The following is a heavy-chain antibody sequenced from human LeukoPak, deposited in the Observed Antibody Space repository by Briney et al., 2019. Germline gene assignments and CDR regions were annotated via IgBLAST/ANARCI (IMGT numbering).Heavy chain of an antibody. CDR1: GYTFTGYY. D-gene: IGHD5-12*01. J-gene: IGHJ4*02. Sequence: ASVKVSCKASGYTFTGYYMHWVRQAPGQGLEWMGWVSTDTSYTNYAQKFQGRVTMTTDPSTTTVYMELRSLRSDDTAVYYCARGGFNFRYWGQGTLVTVSS. CDR2: VSTDTSYT. V-gene: IGHV1-18*04. CDR3: ARGGFNFRY.